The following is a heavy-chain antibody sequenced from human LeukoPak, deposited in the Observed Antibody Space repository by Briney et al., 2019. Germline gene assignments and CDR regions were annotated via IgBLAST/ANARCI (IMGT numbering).Heavy chain of an antibody. Sequence: GESLKISCQCSGYSFSNYWLGWVRQMPGRGLEWMGVIYPGDSHTKYSPYFQGQVTISADTSTGTAYLQWSSLKASDSAMYYCARFFLSASGNYPFDYWGQGTLVTVSS. CDR3: ARFFLSASGNYPFDY. J-gene: IGHJ4*02. D-gene: IGHD3-10*01. V-gene: IGHV5-51*01. CDR2: IYPGDSHT. CDR1: GYSFSNYW.